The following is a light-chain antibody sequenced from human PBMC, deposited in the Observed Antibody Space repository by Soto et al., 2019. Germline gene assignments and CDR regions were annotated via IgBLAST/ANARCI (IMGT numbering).Light chain of an antibody. V-gene: IGKV1-8*01. CDR2: TAS. CDR1: QGISSY. J-gene: IGKJ4*01. CDR3: QQYYSYPRIT. Sequence: AIRMTQSPSSLSASTGDRVTITCRASQGISSYLAWYQQKPGKAPMPLIYTASTLQSGVPSRFSGSGSGTDFTLTISCLQSEDFATYYCQQYYSYPRITFGGGTKVEIK.